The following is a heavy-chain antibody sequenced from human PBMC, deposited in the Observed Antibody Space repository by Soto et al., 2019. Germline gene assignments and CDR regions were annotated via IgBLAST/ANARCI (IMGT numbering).Heavy chain of an antibody. D-gene: IGHD2-15*01. CDR1: GGSISSGGYY. V-gene: IGHV4-31*03. CDR3: ARDKVVADYYYYGMDV. J-gene: IGHJ6*02. CDR2: IYYSGST. Sequence: SETLSLTCTVSGGSISSGGYYWSWIRQHPGKGLEWIGYIYYSGSTYYNPSLKSRVTISVDTSKNQFSLKLSSVTAADTAVYYCARDKVVADYYYYGMDVWGQGTTVTVSS.